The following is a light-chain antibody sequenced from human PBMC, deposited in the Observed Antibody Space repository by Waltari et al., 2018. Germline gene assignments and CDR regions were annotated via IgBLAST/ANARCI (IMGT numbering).Light chain of an antibody. CDR1: QSVLYRSNNKHS. Sequence: DIVMTQSPDSLAVSLDERATINCKSSQSVLYRSNNKHSVAWYQQKPGQSPKLLIYWSSTRESGVPDRFSGGGSGADFTLTISSLQADDVAIYYCQQYYSLPTFGGGTKVEI. CDR3: QQYYSLPT. J-gene: IGKJ4*01. CDR2: WSS. V-gene: IGKV4-1*01.